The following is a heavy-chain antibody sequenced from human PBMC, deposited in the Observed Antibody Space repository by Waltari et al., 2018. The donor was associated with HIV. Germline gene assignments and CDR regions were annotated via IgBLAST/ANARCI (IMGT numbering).Heavy chain of an antibody. CDR3: ARDRGLVQGDNWFDP. Sequence: QVQHVQSGAEVKKPGASVKVSCKASGYTFTSYAMHWVRQAPGQRLEEMGWINAGNGNTKYSQKFQGRVTITRDTSASTAYMELSSLRSEDTAVYYCARDRGLVQGDNWFDPWGQGTLVTVSS. CDR2: INAGNGNT. D-gene: IGHD6-19*01. CDR1: GYTFTSYA. J-gene: IGHJ5*02. V-gene: IGHV1-3*01.